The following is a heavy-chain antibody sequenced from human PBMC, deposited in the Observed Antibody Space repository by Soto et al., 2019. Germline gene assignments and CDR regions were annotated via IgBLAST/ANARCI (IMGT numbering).Heavy chain of an antibody. CDR3: VRGSYSSTWHEVLDY. CDR1: GFTFSWYW. CDR2: INSDGSST. V-gene: IGHV3-74*01. Sequence: PGGSPRLSCAAPGFTFSWYWMHWGRQAPGQGLVWVSHINSDGSSTNYADSVKGRFTISRDNAKNTLFLQMNSLRAEDTAVFYCVRGSYSSTWHEVLDYWGQGFLVIVYS. D-gene: IGHD6-19*01. J-gene: IGHJ4*02.